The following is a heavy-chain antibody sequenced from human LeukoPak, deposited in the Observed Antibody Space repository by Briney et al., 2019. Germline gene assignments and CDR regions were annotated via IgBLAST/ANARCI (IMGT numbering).Heavy chain of an antibody. D-gene: IGHD2-2*01. CDR2: IYSGGST. CDR3: ARFVVVPAAMYERGAYYFDY. J-gene: IGHJ4*02. CDR1: GFTVSSNY. Sequence: HPGWSLRLSCAASGFTVSSNYMSWVRQAPGKGLEWVSVIYSGGSTYYADSVKGRFTISRDNSKNTLYLQMNSLRAEDTAVYYCARFVVVPAAMYERGAYYFDYWGQGTLVTVSS. V-gene: IGHV3-66*01.